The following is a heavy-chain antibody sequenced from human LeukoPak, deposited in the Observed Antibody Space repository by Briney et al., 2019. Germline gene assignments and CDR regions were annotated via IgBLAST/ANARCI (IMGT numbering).Heavy chain of an antibody. CDR3: ARQEYYYDSSGYGMDV. J-gene: IGHJ6*02. Sequence: GEPLKISCKGSGYSFTSYWIGWVRQMPGKGLEWMGIIYPGDSDTRYSPFFQGQVTIPADKSISTAYLQWSSLKASDTAMYYCARQEYYYDSSGYGMDVWGQGTTVTVSS. V-gene: IGHV5-51*01. CDR1: GYSFTSYW. CDR2: IYPGDSDT. D-gene: IGHD3-22*01.